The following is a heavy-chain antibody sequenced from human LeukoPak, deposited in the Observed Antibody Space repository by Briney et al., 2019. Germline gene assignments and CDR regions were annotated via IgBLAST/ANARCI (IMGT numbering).Heavy chain of an antibody. V-gene: IGHV3-21*01. J-gene: IGHJ4*02. D-gene: IGHD3-9*01. Sequence: GGSLRLSCAASGFTFSSYSMNWVRQAPGKGLEWVSSIISSSSYIYYADSVKCRFTISRDNAKNSLYLQMNSLRAEDTAVYYCAGTYYDILTGYYEAYWGQGTLVTVSS. CDR3: AGTYYDILTGYYEAY. CDR1: GFTFSSYS. CDR2: IISSSSYI.